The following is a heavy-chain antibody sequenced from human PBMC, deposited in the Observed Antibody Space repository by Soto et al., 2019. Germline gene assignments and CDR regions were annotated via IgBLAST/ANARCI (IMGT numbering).Heavy chain of an antibody. D-gene: IGHD3-22*01. CDR2: ISYDGSNK. J-gene: IGHJ4*02. CDR1: GFTFSSYA. V-gene: IGHV3-30-3*01. Sequence: QVQLVESGGGVVQPGRSLRLSCAASGFTFSSYAMHWVRQAPGKGLEWVAVISYDGSNKYYADSVTGRFTISRDNSKNTLYLQMNSLRAEDTAVYYCARGATYYYDSSGYFDYWGQGTLVTVSS. CDR3: ARGATYYYDSSGYFDY.